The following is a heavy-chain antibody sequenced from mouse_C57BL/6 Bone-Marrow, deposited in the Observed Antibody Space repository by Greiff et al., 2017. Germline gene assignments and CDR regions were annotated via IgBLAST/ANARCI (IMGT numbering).Heavy chain of an antibody. V-gene: IGHV3-6*01. Sequence: ESGPGLVKPSQSLSLTCSVTGYSITSGYYWNWIRQFPGNKLEWMGYISYDGSNNYNPSLKNRISITRDTSKNQFVLKLNSVTTEDTATYYCARALDYGSSLDYWGQGTTRTVSS. CDR1: GYSITSGYY. CDR2: ISYDGSN. D-gene: IGHD1-1*01. CDR3: ARALDYGSSLDY. J-gene: IGHJ2*01.